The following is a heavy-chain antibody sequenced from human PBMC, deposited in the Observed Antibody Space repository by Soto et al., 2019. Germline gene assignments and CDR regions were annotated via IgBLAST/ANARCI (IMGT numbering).Heavy chain of an antibody. D-gene: IGHD2-15*01. V-gene: IGHV3-23*01. J-gene: IGHJ3*02. CDR2: ITNSGGDT. Sequence: GGSLRLSCAASGFTFSSYAMSWVRQTPGKGLEWVSAITNSGGDTYYADSVKGRFTISRDNFKNTLYLQMNTLGADDTAAYYCAPHVSCSGGSCQYDAFAIRGQGTMVTVS. CDR1: GFTFSSYA. CDR3: APHVSCSGGSCQYDAFAI.